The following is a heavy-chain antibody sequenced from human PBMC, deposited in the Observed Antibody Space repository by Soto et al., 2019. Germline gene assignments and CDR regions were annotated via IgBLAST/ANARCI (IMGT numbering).Heavy chain of an antibody. V-gene: IGHV3-21*01. J-gene: IGHJ4*02. CDR1: GFTFAGYST. CDR3: ARDPSPYDFWSGYSVWGLDY. CDR2: ISGSSNYK. D-gene: IGHD3-3*01. Sequence: EVHLLESGGGLVQPGGSLRLSCAASGFTFAGYSTMSWVRQAPGKGLEWVSSISGSSNYKYYADSVKGRFTISRDNAKNSLYLQMNSLRAEDTAVYYCARDPSPYDFWSGYSVWGLDYWGQGTLVTVSS.